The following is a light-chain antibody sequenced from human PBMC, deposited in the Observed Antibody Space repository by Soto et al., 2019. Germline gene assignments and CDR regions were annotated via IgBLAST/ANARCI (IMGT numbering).Light chain of an antibody. CDR3: QQLNSPIFT. CDR2: AAS. Sequence: DIPLTQSPSFLSASVGDRVTITCRASPGISSCLAWYQQKPGKAPKLLIYAASTLQSGVPSRFSGSGSGTEFTLTISSLQPEDFATYYYQQLNSPIFTFGPGTKVDIK. CDR1: PGISSC. J-gene: IGKJ3*01. V-gene: IGKV1-9*01.